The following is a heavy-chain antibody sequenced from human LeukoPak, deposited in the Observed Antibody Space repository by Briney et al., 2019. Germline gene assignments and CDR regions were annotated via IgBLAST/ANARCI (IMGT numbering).Heavy chain of an antibody. V-gene: IGHV3-30*02. J-gene: IGHJ4*02. Sequence: PGGSLRLSCAASGFTLSRYGMHWVRQAPGKGLERVVVIWSDGSNKYYADSVKGRFTISRDNSKNTLYLQMNSLRAEDTAVYYCAKDLNYDFWSGLGDWGQGTLVTVSS. D-gene: IGHD3-3*01. CDR3: AKDLNYDFWSGLGD. CDR2: IWSDGSNK. CDR1: GFTLSRYG.